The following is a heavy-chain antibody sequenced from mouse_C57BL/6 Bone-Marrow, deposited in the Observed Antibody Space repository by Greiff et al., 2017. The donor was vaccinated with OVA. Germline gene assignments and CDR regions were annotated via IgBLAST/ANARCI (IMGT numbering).Heavy chain of an antibody. CDR1: GYTFTSYW. Sequence: VQLQQPGAELVKPGASVKMSCKASGYTFTSYWTTWVKQRPGQGLEWIGDIYPGSGSTNYNEKFKSKATLTVDTSSSTAYMQLSSLTSEDSAVYYCAKDLTGDWYFDVWGTGTTVTVSS. CDR2: IYPGSGST. CDR3: AKDLTGDWYFDV. J-gene: IGHJ1*03. V-gene: IGHV1-55*01. D-gene: IGHD4-1*01.